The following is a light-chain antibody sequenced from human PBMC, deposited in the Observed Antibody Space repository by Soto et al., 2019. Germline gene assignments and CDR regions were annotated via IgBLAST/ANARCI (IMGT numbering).Light chain of an antibody. CDR2: KAS. J-gene: IGKJ5*01. CDR1: QTISSW. V-gene: IGKV1-5*03. CDR3: RRSVHPPIT. Sequence: DIQMTHSPSTLSGSVGDRVTITCRASQTISSWLAWYQQKPGKAPKLLIYKASTLKSGVPSRFSGSGSGTDFTLKISRGEAEDVGVYYCRRSVHPPITFGQGARLEI.